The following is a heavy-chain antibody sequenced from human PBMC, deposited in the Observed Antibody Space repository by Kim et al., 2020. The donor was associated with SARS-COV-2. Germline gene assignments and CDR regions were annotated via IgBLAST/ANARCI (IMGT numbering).Heavy chain of an antibody. J-gene: IGHJ4*02. D-gene: IGHD3-22*01. V-gene: IGHV4-31*03. CDR1: FGSISSGGYY. CDR3: SRGQGLITMIVVVVGAFDY. CDR2: VSYGGST. Sequence: TLSLPCTVSFGSISSGGYYWSWIRREAVWGLGWVESVSYGGSTYYNPSLKSRVTISVDTSKNQFSLKLSSVTAADTAVYYCSRGQGLITMIVVVVGAFDYWGQGTLVTVSS.